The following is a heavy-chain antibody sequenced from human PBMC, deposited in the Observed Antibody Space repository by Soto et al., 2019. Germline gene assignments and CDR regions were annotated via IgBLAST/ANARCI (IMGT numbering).Heavy chain of an antibody. V-gene: IGHV4-31*03. Sequence: SETLSLTCTVSGGSISSGGYYWSWIRQHPGKGLEWIGYIYYSGSTYYNPSLKSRVTISVDTSKNQFSLKLSSVTAADTAVYYCARAITMVRGVIIYYYYGMDVWGQGTTVTVS. CDR1: GGSISSGGYY. CDR2: IYYSGST. CDR3: ARAITMVRGVIIYYYYGMDV. D-gene: IGHD3-10*01. J-gene: IGHJ6*02.